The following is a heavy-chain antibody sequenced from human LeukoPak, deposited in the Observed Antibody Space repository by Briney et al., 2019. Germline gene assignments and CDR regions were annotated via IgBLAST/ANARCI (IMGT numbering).Heavy chain of an antibody. CDR1: GDSVSSNSAA. Sequence: SQTLSLTCAISGDSVSSNSAAWNWIRQSPSRGLEWLGRTYYRSKWYNDYAGSVKSRITINPDTSKNQFSLQLNSVTPEDTAVYYCARAPRRYYYDSSGYRAYFYYYYYMDVWGKGTTVTVSS. CDR3: ARAPRRYYYDSSGYRAYFYYYYYMDV. CDR2: TYYRSKWYN. V-gene: IGHV6-1*01. D-gene: IGHD3-22*01. J-gene: IGHJ6*03.